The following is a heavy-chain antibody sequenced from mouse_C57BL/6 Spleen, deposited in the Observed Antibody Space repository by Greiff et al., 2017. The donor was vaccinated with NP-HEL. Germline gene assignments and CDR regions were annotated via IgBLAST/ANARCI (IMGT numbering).Heavy chain of an antibody. CDR1: GYSFTGYY. CDR3: ARGGYYGSSLAY. D-gene: IGHD1-1*01. Sequence: EVQLQQSGPELVKPGASVKISCKASGYSFTGYYMNWVKQSPEKSLEWIGEINPSTGGTTYNQKFKAKATLTVDKSSSTAYMQLKSLTSEDSAVYYCARGGYYGSSLAYWGQGTLVTVSA. V-gene: IGHV1-42*01. J-gene: IGHJ3*01. CDR2: INPSTGGT.